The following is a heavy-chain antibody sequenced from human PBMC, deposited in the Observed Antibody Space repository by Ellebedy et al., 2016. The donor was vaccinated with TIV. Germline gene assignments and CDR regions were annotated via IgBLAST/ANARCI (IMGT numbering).Heavy chain of an antibody. CDR3: VVGYGWLIDY. CDR2: GYQSGIT. D-gene: IGHD5-12*01. J-gene: IGHJ4*02. CDR1: SHSISSGYAWLYN. Sequence: SETLSLXXTVSSHSISSGYAWLYNWGWIRQSPGKGLEWIGSGYQSGITYYNPSLKSRLTISLDTSRNQFSLNLHSVTAADTAVYYCVVGYGWLIDYWGRGNLVTVSS. V-gene: IGHV4-38-2*02.